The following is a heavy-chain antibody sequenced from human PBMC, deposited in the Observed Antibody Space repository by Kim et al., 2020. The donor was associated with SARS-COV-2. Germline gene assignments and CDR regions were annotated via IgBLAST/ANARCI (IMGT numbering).Heavy chain of an antibody. CDR3: AKGEGQWEDDYYYYGMDV. CDR1: GFTFSSYA. D-gene: IGHD1-26*01. CDR2: ISGSGGST. Sequence: GGSLRLSCAASGFTFSSYAMSWVRQAPGKGLEWVSAISGSGGSTYYADSVKGRFTISRDNSKNTLYLQMNSLRAEDTAVYYCAKGEGQWEDDYYYYGMDVWGQGTTVTVSS. J-gene: IGHJ6*02. V-gene: IGHV3-23*01.